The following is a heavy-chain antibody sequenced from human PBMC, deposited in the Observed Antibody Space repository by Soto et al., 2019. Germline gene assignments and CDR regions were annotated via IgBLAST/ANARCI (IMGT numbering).Heavy chain of an antibody. V-gene: IGHV4-34*01. CDR2: INHSGST. D-gene: IGHD3-10*01. CDR1: GGSFSGYY. CDR3: ARGDIGPDAFDI. Sequence: SETLSLTCAVYGGSFSGYYWSWIRQPPGKGLEWIGEINHSGSTNYNPSLKSRVTISVDTSKNQFSLKLSSVTAADTAVYYCARGDIGPDAFDIWGQGTMVTVSS. J-gene: IGHJ3*02.